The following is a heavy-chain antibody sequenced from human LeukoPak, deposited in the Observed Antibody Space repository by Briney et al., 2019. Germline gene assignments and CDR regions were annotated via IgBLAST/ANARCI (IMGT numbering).Heavy chain of an antibody. CDR2: ISSSSSNI. D-gene: IGHD4-17*01. J-gene: IGHJ4*02. CDR1: GFTFSSYS. V-gene: IGHV3-21*01. Sequence: PGGSLRLSCAASGFTFSSYSMNWVRQAPGKGLEWVSSISSSSSNIYYADSVKGRFTISRDNAKNSLYLQMNSLRAEDTAVYYCASWGMTTVTTVAYWGQGTLVTVSS. CDR3: ASWGMTTVTTVAY.